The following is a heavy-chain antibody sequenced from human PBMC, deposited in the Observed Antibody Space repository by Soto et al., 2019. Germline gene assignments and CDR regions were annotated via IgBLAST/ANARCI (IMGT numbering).Heavy chain of an antibody. CDR1: GGSFSSYY. CDR3: ARAVTGAGLVDWYFDL. V-gene: IGHV4-34*02. D-gene: IGHD2-21*02. Sequence: QVQLQQRGAGLLKPSETLSLTCVVFGGSFSSYYWSWIRQPPGKGLEWIGEINHRGNTNYNPSLKSRVSMSVDTSKNQFSLKLTSVTAADTALYYCARAVTGAGLVDWYFDLWGPGTQVTVSS. CDR2: INHRGNT. J-gene: IGHJ2*01.